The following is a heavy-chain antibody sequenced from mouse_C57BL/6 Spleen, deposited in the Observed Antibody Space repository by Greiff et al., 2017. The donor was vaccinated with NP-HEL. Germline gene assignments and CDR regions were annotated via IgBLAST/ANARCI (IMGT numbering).Heavy chain of an antibody. J-gene: IGHJ3*01. CDR3: ARVYYDYDVPWFAY. CDR2: ISYDGSN. D-gene: IGHD2-4*01. CDR1: GYSITSGYY. Sequence: EVQLQQSGPGLVKPSQSLSLTCSVTGYSITSGYYWNWIRQFPGNKLEWMGYISYDGSNNYNPSLKNRISITRDTSKNQFFLKLNSVTTEDTATYYCARVYYDYDVPWFAYWGQGTLVTVSA. V-gene: IGHV3-6*01.